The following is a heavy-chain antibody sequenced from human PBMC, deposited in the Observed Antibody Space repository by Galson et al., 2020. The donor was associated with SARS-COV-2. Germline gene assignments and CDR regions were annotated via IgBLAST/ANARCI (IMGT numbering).Heavy chain of an antibody. V-gene: IGHV3-30*04. Sequence: GGSLRLSCAASGFTFSSYAMHWVRQAPGKGLEWVAVISYDGSNKYYADSVKGRFTISRDNSKSTLYLQMNSLRAEDTAVYYCARDAALDYDFWSGYAVLGGRDVWGQVTTVTVSS. D-gene: IGHD3-3*01. CDR1: GFTFSSYA. CDR3: ARDAALDYDFWSGYAVLGGRDV. J-gene: IGHJ6*02. CDR2: ISYDGSNK.